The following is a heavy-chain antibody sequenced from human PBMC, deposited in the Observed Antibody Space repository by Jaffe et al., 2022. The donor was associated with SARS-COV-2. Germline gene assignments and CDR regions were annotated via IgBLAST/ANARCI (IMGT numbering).Heavy chain of an antibody. CDR1: GFTFSSYA. Sequence: EVQLLESGGGLVQPGGSLRLSCAASGFTFSSYAMSWVRQAPGKGLEWVSAINHNGGNTYYADSVKGRFTISRDNSKNTLYLQMNSLRAEDTAVYYCAKYYYDSSGHLVTEIDYWGQGTLVTVSS. D-gene: IGHD3-22*01. CDR3: AKYYYDSSGHLVTEIDY. J-gene: IGHJ4*02. V-gene: IGHV3-23*01. CDR2: INHNGGNT.